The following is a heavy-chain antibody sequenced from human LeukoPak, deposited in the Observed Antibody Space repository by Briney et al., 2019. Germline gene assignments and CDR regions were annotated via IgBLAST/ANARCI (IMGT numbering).Heavy chain of an antibody. CDR2: IRYDGSNK. J-gene: IGHJ4*02. D-gene: IGHD3-10*01. CDR1: GFTFSSYG. CDR3: AKDPDYYGSGSGDY. Sequence: GGSLRLSCAASGFTFSSYGMHWVRQAPGKGLGWVAFIRYDGSNKYYADSVKGRFTISRDNSKNTLYLQMNSLRAEDTAVYYCAKDPDYYGSGSGDYWGQGTLVTVSS. V-gene: IGHV3-30*02.